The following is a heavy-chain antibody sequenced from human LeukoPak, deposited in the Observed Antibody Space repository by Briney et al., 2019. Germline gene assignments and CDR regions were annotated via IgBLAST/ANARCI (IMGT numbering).Heavy chain of an antibody. CDR3: ARGLRYYYGSGSYYKPITYNRFDP. V-gene: IGHV4-34*01. CDR2: INHSGST. J-gene: IGHJ5*02. D-gene: IGHD3-10*01. CDR1: GGSFSGYY. Sequence: KTSETLSLTCAVYGGSFSGYYWSWIRQPPGKGLEWIGEINHSGSTNYNPSLKSRVTISVDTSKNQFSLKLSSVTAADTAVYYCARGLRYYYGSGSYYKPITYNRFDPWGQGTLVTVSS.